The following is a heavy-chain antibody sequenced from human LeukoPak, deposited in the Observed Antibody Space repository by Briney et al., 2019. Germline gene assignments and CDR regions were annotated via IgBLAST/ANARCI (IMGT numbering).Heavy chain of an antibody. CDR3: ARTEKWEGYCSNTSCYGSRYWFDP. Sequence: PSQTLSLTCAVSGGSISSGGYSWSWVRQPPGKGLEWIGYIYHSGSTYYNPSLKSRVTISVDRSKNQFSLKLSSVTAADTAVYYCARTEKWEGYCSNTSCYGSRYWFDPWGQGTLVTVSS. CDR1: GGSISSGGYS. V-gene: IGHV4-30-2*01. J-gene: IGHJ5*02. D-gene: IGHD2-2*01. CDR2: IYHSGST.